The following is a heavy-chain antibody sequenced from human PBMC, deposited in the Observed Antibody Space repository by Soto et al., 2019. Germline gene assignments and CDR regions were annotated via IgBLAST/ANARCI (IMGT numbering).Heavy chain of an antibody. CDR1: GGTLSNTA. CDR3: ARGRIVESCSGACDVNDV. CDR2: IIPVFGMV. V-gene: IGHV1-69*13. Sequence: SVKVSCKASGGTLSNTAFSWVRQAPGQGLEWMGGIIPVFGMVNYAHNFQGRVMITADESMGTTYLELSSLRSEDTAVYYCARGRIVESCSGACDVNDVSSQGTTVTGS. D-gene: IGHD2-15*01. J-gene: IGHJ6*02.